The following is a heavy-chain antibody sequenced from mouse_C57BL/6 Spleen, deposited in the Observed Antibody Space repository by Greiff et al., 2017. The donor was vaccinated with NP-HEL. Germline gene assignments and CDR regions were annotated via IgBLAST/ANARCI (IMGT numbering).Heavy chain of an antibody. D-gene: IGHD1-1*01. V-gene: IGHV1-69*01. CDR2: IDPSDSYT. J-gene: IGHJ4*01. Sequence: VQLQQPGAELVMPGASVKLSCKASGYTFTSYWMHWVKQRPGQGLEWIGEIDPSDSYTNYNQKFKGKSTLTVDKSSSTAYMQLSSLTSEDSAVYYCARKGGIKAMDYWGQGTSVTVSS. CDR3: ARKGGIKAMDY. CDR1: GYTFTSYW.